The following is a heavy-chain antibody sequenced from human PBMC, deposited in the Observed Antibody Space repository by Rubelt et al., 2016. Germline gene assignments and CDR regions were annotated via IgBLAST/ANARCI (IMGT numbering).Heavy chain of an antibody. CDR1: GYTFTSYY. CDR2: INPSGGST. Sequence: QVQLVQSGAEVKKPGASVKVSCKASGYTFTSYYMHWVRQAPGQGLEWMGIINPSGGSTSYAQKGQGRVTMTRDTSTSTVYMELSSLRSEDTAVYYCAREQETTVTIEGVLGYWGQGTLVTVSS. D-gene: IGHD4-17*01. CDR3: AREQETTVTIEGVLGY. V-gene: IGHV1-46*01. J-gene: IGHJ4*02.